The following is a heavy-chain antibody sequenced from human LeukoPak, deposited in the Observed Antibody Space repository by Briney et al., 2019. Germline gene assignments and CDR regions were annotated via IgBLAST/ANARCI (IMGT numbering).Heavy chain of an antibody. CDR2: IKQDGSLQ. CDR1: GFTFSSFW. V-gene: IGHV3-7*01. J-gene: IGHJ4*02. CDR3: ATSYDSSGCD. Sequence: PGGSLRLSCTASGFTFSSFWMAWVRQAPGKGLEWVANIKQDGSLQHYGDSVKGRFTISRVNAKDSLYMQMNNLRAEDTALCYYATSYDSSGCDWGQGTLVTVSS. D-gene: IGHD3-22*01.